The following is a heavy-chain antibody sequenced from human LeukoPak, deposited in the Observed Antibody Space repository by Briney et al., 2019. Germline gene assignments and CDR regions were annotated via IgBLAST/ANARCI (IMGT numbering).Heavy chain of an antibody. V-gene: IGHV3-23*01. CDR1: GFTFSSYA. CDR2: ISGSGAST. J-gene: IGHJ4*02. D-gene: IGHD2-15*01. Sequence: GGSLRLSCAASGFTFSSYAMSWVRQAPGQGLEWVSAISGSGASTYYADSVKGRFTISRDNSKNTLYLQMNSLRAEDTAVYYCARRATPSPHFDYWGQGTLVTVSS. CDR3: ARRATPSPHFDY.